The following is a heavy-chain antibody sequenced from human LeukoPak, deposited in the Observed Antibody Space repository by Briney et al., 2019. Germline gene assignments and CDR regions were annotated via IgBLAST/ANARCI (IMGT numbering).Heavy chain of an antibody. CDR2: TYYRSKWYN. Sequence: SQTLSPTCAISGDSVSSNSAAWNWIRQSPSRGLEWLGRTYYRSKWYNDYVVSVKSRITINPDTSKNQFSLQLNSVTPEDTAVYYCARDRVVPAAIPGYYYYYGVDVWGQGTTVTVSS. CDR3: ARDRVVPAAIPGYYYYYGVDV. D-gene: IGHD2-2*01. CDR1: GDSVSSNSAA. J-gene: IGHJ6*02. V-gene: IGHV6-1*01.